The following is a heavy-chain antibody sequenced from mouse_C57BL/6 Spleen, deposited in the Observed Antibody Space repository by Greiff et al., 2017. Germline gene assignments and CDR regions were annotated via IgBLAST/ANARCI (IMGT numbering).Heavy chain of an antibody. D-gene: IGHD1-1*01. CDR1: GYSFTDYN. J-gene: IGHJ1*03. V-gene: IGHV1-39*01. Sequence: EVQGVESGPELVKPGASVKISCKASGYSFTDYNMNWVKQSNGKSLEWIGVINPNYGTTSYNQKFKGKATLTVDQSSSTAYMQLNSLTSEDSAVYYWARKGYYGSIPNGYFDVWGTGTTVTVSS. CDR3: ARKGYYGSIPNGYFDV. CDR2: INPNYGTT.